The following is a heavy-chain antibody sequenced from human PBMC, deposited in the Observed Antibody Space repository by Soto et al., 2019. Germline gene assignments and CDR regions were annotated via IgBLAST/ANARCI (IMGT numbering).Heavy chain of an antibody. J-gene: IGHJ3*01. Sequence: EVQLTESGGGLVQPGGSLRLSCTASGFTFSNYAMNWVRQAPGKGLEWVSYISSSSTTIYYADSVKGRFTISRDNAKNSLYLQMTSLREEYPAMYYCASLGGNYDRGVQRVDVCGPGTKVTVSS. CDR1: GFTFSNYA. V-gene: IGHV3-48*02. D-gene: IGHD3-16*01. CDR3: ASLGGNYDRGVQRVDV. CDR2: ISSSSTTI.